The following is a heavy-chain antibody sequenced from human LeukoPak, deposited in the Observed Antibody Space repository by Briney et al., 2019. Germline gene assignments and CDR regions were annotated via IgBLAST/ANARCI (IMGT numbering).Heavy chain of an antibody. J-gene: IGHJ4*01. CDR2: ITKDDGST. CDR3: AKDSRGAAYWGEFEY. D-gene: IGHD3-16*01. CDR1: GFTFEYSA. Sequence: LSGGPLRLSCAASGFTFEYSAMHWLPQARGKGVEWVSLITKDDGSTYYADSVKGRFTISRDNSKNSLYLQMNSLKTEDTAFYYCAKDSRGAAYWGEFEYWGHGTLVTVSS. V-gene: IGHV3-43*02.